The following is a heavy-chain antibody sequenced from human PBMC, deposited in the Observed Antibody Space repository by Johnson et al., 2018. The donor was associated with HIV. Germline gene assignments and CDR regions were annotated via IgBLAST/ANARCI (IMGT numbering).Heavy chain of an antibody. D-gene: IGHD3-22*01. CDR2: ISSNGGST. J-gene: IGHJ3*02. CDR1: GFTFSSYA. CDR3: ARDRALRGYYDSSGYTWADAFDI. Sequence: VQLVESGGGLIQPGGSLRLSCAASGFTFSSYAMHWVRQAPGKGLEYVSAISSNGGSTYYANSVMGRFPISIDNSTNTLYLQMGSLRAEDMAVYYCARDRALRGYYDSSGYTWADAFDIWGQGTMVTVSS. V-gene: IGHV3-64*01.